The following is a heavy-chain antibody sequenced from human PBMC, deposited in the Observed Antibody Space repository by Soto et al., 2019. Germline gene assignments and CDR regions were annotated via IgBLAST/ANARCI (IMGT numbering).Heavy chain of an antibody. J-gene: IGHJ6*02. CDR3: TRPRRGYGMDV. D-gene: IGHD3-10*01. V-gene: IGHV5-51*01. Sequence: PGESLKISCKASGYDFPNYWIGWVRQLPGKGLEWMGIIYPGDSDVRYSPSFRGQVTTTADKPITTAYLQWSSLKASDTAMYYCTRPRRGYGMDVWGQGTTVTAP. CDR2: IYPGDSDV. CDR1: GYDFPNYW.